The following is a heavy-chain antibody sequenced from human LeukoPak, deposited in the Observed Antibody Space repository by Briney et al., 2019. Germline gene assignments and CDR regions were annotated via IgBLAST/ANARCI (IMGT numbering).Heavy chain of an antibody. V-gene: IGHV3-7*03. CDR1: GFTFSKAW. J-gene: IGHJ4*02. CDR2: IKQDGSEK. D-gene: IGHD5-12*01. Sequence: GGSLRLSCAASGFTFSKAWMNWVRQAPGKGLEWVANIKQDGSEKYYVDSVKGRFTISRDNAKNSLYLQMNSLRAEDTAVYYCARGGGYDLYFDYWGQGTLVTVSS. CDR3: ARGGGYDLYFDY.